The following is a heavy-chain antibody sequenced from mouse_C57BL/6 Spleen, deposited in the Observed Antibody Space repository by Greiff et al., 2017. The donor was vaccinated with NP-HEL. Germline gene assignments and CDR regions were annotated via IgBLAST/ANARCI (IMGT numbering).Heavy chain of an antibody. CDR3: ARSYLYYFDY. V-gene: IGHV7-3*01. D-gene: IGHD6-2*01. Sequence: DVHLVESGGGLVQPGGSLSLSCAASGFTFTDYYMSWVRQPPGKALEWLGFIRNKANGYTTEYSASVKGRFTISRDNSQSILYLQMNALRAEDSATYYCARSYLYYFDYWGQGTTLTVSS. J-gene: IGHJ2*01. CDR1: GFTFTDYY. CDR2: IRNKANGYTT.